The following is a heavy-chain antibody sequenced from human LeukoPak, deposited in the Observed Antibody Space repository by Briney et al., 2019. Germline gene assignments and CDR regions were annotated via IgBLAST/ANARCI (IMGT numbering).Heavy chain of an antibody. CDR2: INAGEGKT. CDR1: GYIFANYG. J-gene: IGHJ6*02. CDR3: AREGRDSSGRYFCGLDV. Sequence: ASVKVSCKASGYIFANYGMHWVRQAPGQGLEWMGWINAGEGKTKYLQKFQDGVTISRVTSASTAYMELSSLRSEDTAVYYCAREGRDSSGRYFCGLDVWGRGTTVTVSS. D-gene: IGHD6-19*01. V-gene: IGHV1-3*01.